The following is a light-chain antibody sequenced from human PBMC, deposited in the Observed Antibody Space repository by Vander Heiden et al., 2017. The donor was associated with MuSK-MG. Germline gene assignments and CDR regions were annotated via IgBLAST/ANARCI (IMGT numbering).Light chain of an antibody. CDR3: CSYAGSSTWV. CDR2: EVS. CDR1: SSDVGSYNL. J-gene: IGLJ3*02. V-gene: IGLV2-23*02. Sequence: QSALTQPASVSGSPGQSITISCTGTSSDVGSYNLVAWYQPPPGKAPKLMIYEVSKRPSGVPNRFSGSKSGNTASLTISGLQAEDEADYYCCSYAGSSTWVFGGGTKLTVL.